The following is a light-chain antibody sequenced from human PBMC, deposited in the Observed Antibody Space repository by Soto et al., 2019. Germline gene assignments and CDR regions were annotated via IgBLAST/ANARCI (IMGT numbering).Light chain of an antibody. Sequence: SVLTQPASVSGSPGRSITISCTGASSDVGAYNYVSWYQQHPGKAPKLMIFDVSSRPSGVSDRFSGSKSGNTASLTISGLQAEDEADYYCSSYTTSLTYVFGTGTKVTVL. CDR2: DVS. V-gene: IGLV2-14*03. J-gene: IGLJ1*01. CDR3: SSYTTSLTYV. CDR1: SSDVGAYNY.